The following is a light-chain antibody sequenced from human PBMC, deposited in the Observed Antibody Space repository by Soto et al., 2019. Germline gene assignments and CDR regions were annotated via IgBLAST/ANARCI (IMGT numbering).Light chain of an antibody. CDR3: HQYGSSPFT. CDR1: QSVSSSY. V-gene: IGKV3-20*01. Sequence: EIVLTQSPGTLSLSPGERATLSCRASQSVSSSYLAWYQQKPGQAPRLLIYGASSRATCIPDRFSGSGSGTDLTFTISRLEPEDFAVYYCHQYGSSPFTFGPGTKVDIK. CDR2: GAS. J-gene: IGKJ3*01.